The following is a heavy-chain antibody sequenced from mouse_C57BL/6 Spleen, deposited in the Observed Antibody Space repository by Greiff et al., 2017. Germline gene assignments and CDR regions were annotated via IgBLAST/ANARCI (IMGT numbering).Heavy chain of an antibody. V-gene: IGHV1-53*01. CDR3: ARGDYYGQYWYFDV. J-gene: IGHJ1*03. Sequence: QVQLQQPGTELVKPGASVKLSCKASGYTFTSYWMHWVKQRPGQGLEWIGNINPSNGGTNYNEKFKSKATLTVDKSSSTAYMQLSSLTSEDSAVYYCARGDYYGQYWYFDVWGTGTTVTVSS. CDR2: INPSNGGT. D-gene: IGHD1-2*01. CDR1: GYTFTSYW.